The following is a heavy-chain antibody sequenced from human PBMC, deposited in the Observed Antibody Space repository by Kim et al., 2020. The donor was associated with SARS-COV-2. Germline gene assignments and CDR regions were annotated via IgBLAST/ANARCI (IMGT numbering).Heavy chain of an antibody. D-gene: IGHD2-2*01. CDR3: AKDLYIVVVPAGQRGFDY. CDR2: ISGSGGST. V-gene: IGHV3-23*01. CDR1: GFTFSSYA. J-gene: IGHJ4*02. Sequence: GGSLRLSCAASGFTFSSYAMSWVRQAPGKGLEWVSAISGSGGSTYYADSVKGRFTISRDNSKNTLYLQMNSLRAEDTAVYYCAKDLYIVVVPAGQRGFDYWGQGTLVTVSS.